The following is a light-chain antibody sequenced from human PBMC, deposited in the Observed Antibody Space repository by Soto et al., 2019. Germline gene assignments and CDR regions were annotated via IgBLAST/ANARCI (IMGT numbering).Light chain of an antibody. V-gene: IGKV1-5*03. CDR2: KAS. CDR3: QHYNSYSEA. Sequence: DIQMTQSPSTLSASVGERVTITCRASQSISVWLAWYQQKAGKAPNLLIYKASRLESGVPSRFSGSGSGTEFTLTISSLQPDDFATYYCQHYNSYSEAFGQGTKVDIK. J-gene: IGKJ1*01. CDR1: QSISVW.